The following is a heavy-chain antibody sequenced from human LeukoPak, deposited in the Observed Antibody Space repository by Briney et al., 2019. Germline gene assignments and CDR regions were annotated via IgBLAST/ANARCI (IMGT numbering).Heavy chain of an antibody. CDR3: ARLSYYYDSGDY. D-gene: IGHD3-22*01. J-gene: IGHJ4*02. CDR1: GFTFSTYG. CDR2: IQNDEIDI. V-gene: IGHV3-30*12. Sequence: GGSLRLSCAASGFTFSTYGMHWVRQSPGRGLEWVAFIQNDEIDIFYADSVKGRFTISRDNAKNSLYLQMNSLRAEDTAVYYCARLSYYYDSGDYWGQGTLVTVSS.